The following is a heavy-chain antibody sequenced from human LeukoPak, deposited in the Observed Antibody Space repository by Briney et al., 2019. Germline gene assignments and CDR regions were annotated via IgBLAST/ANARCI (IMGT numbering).Heavy chain of an antibody. Sequence: PSETLSLTCAVPGGSISSSNWWSWVRQPPGKGLEWIGETYHGGNTNFNPSFESRVTISVDKSKNQFSLKLTSVTAADTAVYYCARANDDYVLEYWGQGTLVTVSS. V-gene: IGHV4-4*02. CDR2: TYHGGNT. J-gene: IGHJ4*02. CDR3: ARANDDYVLEY. D-gene: IGHD3-16*01. CDR1: GGSISSSNW.